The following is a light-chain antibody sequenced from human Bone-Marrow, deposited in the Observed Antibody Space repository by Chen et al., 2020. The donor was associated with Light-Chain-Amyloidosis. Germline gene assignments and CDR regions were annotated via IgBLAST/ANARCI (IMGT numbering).Light chain of an antibody. J-gene: IGKJ4*01. V-gene: IGKV1-5*03. Sequence: DIQMTQSPSTLSASVGDRVTITCRASQTISSWLAWYQQKPGKAPKLLIYKSSSLESGVPSRFSGSGSGTEVTLTISRLQADDSATYYCQQYDSYSPLTFGGGTKVEIK. CDR3: QQYDSYSPLT. CDR2: KSS. CDR1: QTISSW.